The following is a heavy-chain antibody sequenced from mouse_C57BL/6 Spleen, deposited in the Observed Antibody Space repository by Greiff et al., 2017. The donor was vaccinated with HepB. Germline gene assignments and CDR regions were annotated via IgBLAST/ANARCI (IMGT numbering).Heavy chain of an antibody. Sequence: QVQLQQSGAELVKPGASVKVSCKASGYTFTSYWMHWVKQRPGQGLEWIGRIHPSDSDTNYNQKFKGKATLNVDKSSSTAYMQLSSLTSEDSAVYYCSMVEFITTVVAAYWYFDVWGPGTPVTVSA. D-gene: IGHD1-1*01. CDR2: IHPSDSDT. CDR1: GYTFTSYW. J-gene: IGHJ1*01. V-gene: IGHV1-74*01. CDR3: SMVEFITTVVAAYWYFDV.